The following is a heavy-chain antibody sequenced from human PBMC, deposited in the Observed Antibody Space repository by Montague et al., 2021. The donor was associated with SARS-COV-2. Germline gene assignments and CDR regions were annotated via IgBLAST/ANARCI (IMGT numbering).Heavy chain of an antibody. V-gene: IGHV4-38-2*02. CDR3: AGDCYDYGSGSYQRWFDP. CDR2: IYYSGST. CDR1: GYSISSGYY. D-gene: IGHD3-10*01. Sequence: SETLSLTCTVSGYSISSGYYWGWIRQPPGKGLEWFGSIYYSGSTYSNPSPKSRVTISVDTSKNQFSLKLSSVTAADTAVYYCAGDCYDYGSGSYQRWFDPWGQGTLVTVSS. J-gene: IGHJ5*02.